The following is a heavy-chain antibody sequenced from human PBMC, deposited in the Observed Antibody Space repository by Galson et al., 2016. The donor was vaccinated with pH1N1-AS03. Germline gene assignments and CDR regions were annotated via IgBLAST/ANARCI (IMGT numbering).Heavy chain of an antibody. V-gene: IGHV3-11*01. CDR1: GFTFSDYY. CDR3: ARGWYDFWSGYLVDPFDY. D-gene: IGHD3-3*01. J-gene: IGHJ4*02. CDR2: ITSSGSTGTTI. Sequence: SLRLSCAASGFTFSDYYMSWIRQAPGKGLEWVSCITSSGSTGTTIYYADSVKGRFTISRDNAKNSLYLQMNSPRAEDTAIYYCARGWYDFWSGYLVDPFDYWGQGALVTVSS.